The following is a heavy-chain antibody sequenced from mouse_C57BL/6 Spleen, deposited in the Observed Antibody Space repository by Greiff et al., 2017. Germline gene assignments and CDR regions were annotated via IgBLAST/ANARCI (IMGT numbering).Heavy chain of an antibody. V-gene: IGHV1-26*01. CDR2: INPNNGGT. D-gene: IGHD1-1*01. Sequence: EVQLQQSGPELVKPGASVKISCKASGYTFTDYYMNWVKQSHGKSLEWIGDINPNNGGTSYNQKFKGKATLTVDKSSSTAYMELRSLTSEDSAVYYCARAFTTVVAPYAMDYWGQGTSVTVSS. CDR1: GYTFTDYY. CDR3: ARAFTTVVAPYAMDY. J-gene: IGHJ4*01.